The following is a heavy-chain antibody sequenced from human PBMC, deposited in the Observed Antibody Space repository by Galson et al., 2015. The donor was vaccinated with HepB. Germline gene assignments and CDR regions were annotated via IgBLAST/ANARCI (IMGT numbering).Heavy chain of an antibody. Sequence: SVKVSCKASGGTFSSYTISWVRQAPGQGLEWMGRIIPILGIANYAQKFQGRVTITADKSTSTAYMELSSLRSGDTAVYYCASWGGYSGYAPTVPFDYWGQGTLVTVSS. J-gene: IGHJ4*02. D-gene: IGHD5-12*01. CDR2: IIPILGIA. CDR1: GGTFSSYT. CDR3: ASWGGYSGYAPTVPFDY. V-gene: IGHV1-69*02.